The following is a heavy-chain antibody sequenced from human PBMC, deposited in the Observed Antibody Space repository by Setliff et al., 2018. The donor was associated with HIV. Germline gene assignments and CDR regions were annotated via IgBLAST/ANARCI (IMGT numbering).Heavy chain of an antibody. V-gene: IGHV4-59*01. J-gene: IGHJ4*02. D-gene: IGHD3-10*01. CDR1: GVSISNYY. CDR3: ARDLAWPGYFDY. CDR2: MYYSGNT. Sequence: PSETLSLTCTVSGVSISNYYWSWIRQPPGKGLEWIGYMYYSGNTNYNPSLKSRVTISVDTSKSQFSLKLNSVTAADTAVYYCARDLAWPGYFDYWGQGTLVTVSS.